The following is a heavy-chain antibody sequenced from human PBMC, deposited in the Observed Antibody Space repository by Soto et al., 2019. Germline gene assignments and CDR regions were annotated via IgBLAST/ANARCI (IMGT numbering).Heavy chain of an antibody. CDR2: ISGSGGTT. Sequence: GFLRLSCVASGFTFENYAMSWVRQAPGKGLEWVSAISGSGGTTYYSDSVKGRFTISRDNSKNTVYLQMNDLRVEDAAEYFCAKDSWAIFGVPAGEYYAMDVWGQGTTVTVSS. CDR1: GFTFENYA. CDR3: AKDSWAIFGVPAGEYYAMDV. V-gene: IGHV3-23*01. J-gene: IGHJ6*02. D-gene: IGHD3-3*01.